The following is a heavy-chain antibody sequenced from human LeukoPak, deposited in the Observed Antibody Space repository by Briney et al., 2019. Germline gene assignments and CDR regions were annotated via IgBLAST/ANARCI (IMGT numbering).Heavy chain of an antibody. D-gene: IGHD3-16*01. CDR3: AKDLTYTSQGGSDS. CDR1: GFTVSSNY. CDR2: IYSGGST. J-gene: IGHJ4*02. Sequence: GGSLRLSCAASGFTVSSNYMSWVRQDPGKGLEWVSVIYSGGSTYYADSVKGRFIISRDNSKNTLYLQMNSLRAEDTALYLCAKDLTYTSQGGSDSWGQGTLVIVSS. V-gene: IGHV3-53*05.